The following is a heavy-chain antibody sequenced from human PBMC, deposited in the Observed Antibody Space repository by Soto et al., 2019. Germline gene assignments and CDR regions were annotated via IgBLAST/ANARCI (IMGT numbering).Heavy chain of an antibody. V-gene: IGHV1-69*01. D-gene: IGHD5-18*01. CDR1: GGTFSSYA. J-gene: IGHJ6*02. CDR2: IIPVFGTA. Sequence: SVKGSCKAAGGTFSSYASSWVRQAPGQGLEWMGGIIPVFGTANYAQKFQGRVTITADESTSTAYMELSSLRSEDTAVYYCARVNSGYSYGPTPYYYYGMDVWGQGTTVTVSS. CDR3: ARVNSGYSYGPTPYYYYGMDV.